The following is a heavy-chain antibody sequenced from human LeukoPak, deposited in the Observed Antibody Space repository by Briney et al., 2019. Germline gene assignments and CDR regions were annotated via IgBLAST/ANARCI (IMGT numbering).Heavy chain of an antibody. CDR1: GYTFTDSS. D-gene: IGHD3-16*01. CDR2: IHPISGAT. V-gene: IGHV1-2*02. Sequence: ASVNVSCKASGYTFTDSSIHWVRQAPGQGLEWLGWIHPISGATHYKQKFQGRVILTRDTSIGTVYMEVTRLTSDDTAVYYCARGESVIRITYPWGQGTQVTVTS. CDR3: ARGESVIRITYP. J-gene: IGHJ4*02.